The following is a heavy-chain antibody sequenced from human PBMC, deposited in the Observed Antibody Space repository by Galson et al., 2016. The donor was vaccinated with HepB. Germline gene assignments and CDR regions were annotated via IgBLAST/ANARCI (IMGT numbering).Heavy chain of an antibody. V-gene: IGHV3-30-3*01. CDR2: ISFDGSNN. Sequence: SLRLSCAASGFKFRSYAMHWVRQAPGKGLEWVALISFDGSNNNYADSVKGRFTISRDNVKNTLYLQMSSLRTEDMAVYYCAGDLTMVRGVIGYWGQGTLVTVSS. CDR3: AGDLTMVRGVIGY. CDR1: GFKFRSYA. D-gene: IGHD3-10*01. J-gene: IGHJ4*02.